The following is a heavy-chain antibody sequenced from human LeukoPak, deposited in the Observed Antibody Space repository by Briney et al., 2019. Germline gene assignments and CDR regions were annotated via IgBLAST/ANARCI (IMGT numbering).Heavy chain of an antibody. D-gene: IGHD3-10*01. CDR1: GYTFSAFH. CDR2: VNPNSGDT. Sequence: GASVKVSCKASGYTFSAFHIHWVRLAPGQGPEWMGWVNPNSGDTNYAQRFRGRVTMTRDTSINTAYMELSSLRSDDTAVCYCARSNYYGSQSEYWGQGTLVAVSS. CDR3: ARSNYYGSQSEY. J-gene: IGHJ4*02. V-gene: IGHV1-2*02.